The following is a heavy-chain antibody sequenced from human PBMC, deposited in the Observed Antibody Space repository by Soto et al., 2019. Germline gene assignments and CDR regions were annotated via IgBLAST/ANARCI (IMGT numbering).Heavy chain of an antibody. D-gene: IGHD6-6*01. Sequence: EVQLLESGGGFVQPGGSLRLSCVASGFSFSGFAMSWVRQAPGKGLVWVSSITGTGVSIYYADSVRGRFTISRDNSKNTLYLQMSSLRAEDTARYYCAKDSIPYSSSYDLDHWGRGALVTVSS. CDR3: AKDSIPYSSSYDLDH. CDR1: GFSFSGFA. J-gene: IGHJ4*02. CDR2: ITGTGVSI. V-gene: IGHV3-23*01.